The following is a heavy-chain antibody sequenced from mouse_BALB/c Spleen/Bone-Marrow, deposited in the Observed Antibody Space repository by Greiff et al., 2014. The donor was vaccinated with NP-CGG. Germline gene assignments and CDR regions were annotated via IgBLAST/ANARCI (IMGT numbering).Heavy chain of an antibody. CDR2: IYPSDTYT. V-gene: IGHV1-69*02. D-gene: IGHD2-10*02. Sequence: QVQLQQSGVELVRPGASVNLSCKASGYTFTNYWINWLKQRPGQGLEWIGNIYPSDTYTNYNPKFKDKATLTVDKSSTTAYMQLNSPTSEDSAVYYCTRYLYGNMDYWGQGTSVTVSS. CDR3: TRYLYGNMDY. CDR1: GYTFTNYW. J-gene: IGHJ4*01.